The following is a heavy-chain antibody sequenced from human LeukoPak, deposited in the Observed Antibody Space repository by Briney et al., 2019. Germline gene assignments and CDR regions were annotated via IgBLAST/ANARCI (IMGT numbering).Heavy chain of an antibody. CDR2: ISGSGSFT. D-gene: IGHD6-13*01. CDR1: GFPFSSYA. J-gene: IGHJ4*02. CDR3: ARSPPFRQQLATPTYYFDY. Sequence: GGSLRLSCAASGFPFSSYAMSWVRQAPGKGLEWVSAISGSGSFTYYADSVKGRFTISRDDSKNTLYLQMNSLRAEDTAVYYCARSPPFRQQLATPTYYFDYWAREPWSPSPQ. V-gene: IGHV3-23*01.